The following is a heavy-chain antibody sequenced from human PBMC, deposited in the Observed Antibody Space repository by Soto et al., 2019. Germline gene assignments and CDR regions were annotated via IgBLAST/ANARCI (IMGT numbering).Heavy chain of an antibody. CDR1: GDTFNFYT. D-gene: IGHD3-10*01. V-gene: IGHV1-69*02. Sequence: QVQLVQSGAEVKKPGSPVRVSCTASGDTFNFYTISWVRQVPGQGPEWMGRIIPMLGMSNYAQKFQGRVTIRADKSPSTVYMNLSGLTSEDTAVYYCATNYGSGSTHFDYWGQGTLVTVSS. J-gene: IGHJ4*02. CDR3: ATNYGSGSTHFDY. CDR2: IIPMLGMS.